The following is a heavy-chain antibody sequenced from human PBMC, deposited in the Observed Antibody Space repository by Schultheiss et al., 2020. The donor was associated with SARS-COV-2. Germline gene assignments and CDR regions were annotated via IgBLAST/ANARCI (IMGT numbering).Heavy chain of an antibody. V-gene: IGHV3-15*07. CDR3: TTDAVSGGF. J-gene: IGHJ4*02. Sequence: GGSLRLSCAASGFTFSSYWMNWVRQAPGKGLEWVGRIRSKTDGGTTDYAAPVRGRFTFSRDDSKNTLYLQMNSLRTEDTAVYYCTTDAVSGGFWGQGTLVTVSS. D-gene: IGHD6-19*01. CDR2: IRSKTDGGTT. CDR1: GFTFSSYW.